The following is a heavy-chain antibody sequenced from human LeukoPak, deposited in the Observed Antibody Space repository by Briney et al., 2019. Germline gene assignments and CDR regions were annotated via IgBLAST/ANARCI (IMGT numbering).Heavy chain of an antibody. CDR3: ARNSYYDNSGEGAFDI. CDR2: IYSTGTT. V-gene: IGHV4-4*07. D-gene: IGHD3-22*01. J-gene: IGHJ3*02. CDR1: GDSINSYY. Sequence: SETLSLTCTVTGDSINSYYWNWIRQPAGKGLEWIGRIYSTGTTNYNPSLTSRVTISVDTSKNQFSLNLSSVTAAGTAVYYCARNSYYDNSGEGAFDIWGQGTMVTVSS.